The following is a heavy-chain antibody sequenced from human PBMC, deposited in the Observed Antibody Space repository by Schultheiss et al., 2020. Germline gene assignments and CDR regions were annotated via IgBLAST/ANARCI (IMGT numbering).Heavy chain of an antibody. D-gene: IGHD5-12*01. V-gene: IGHV4-34*01. CDR1: GGSFSGYY. J-gene: IGHJ6*02. CDR3: ARDVGYDYIPYYGMDV. CDR2: INHSGST. Sequence: SETLSLTCAVYGGSFSGYYWSWIRQPPGKGLEWIGEINHSGSTNYNPSLKSRVTISVDKSKNQFSLKLSSVTAADTAVYYCARDVGYDYIPYYGMDVWGQGTTVTVSS.